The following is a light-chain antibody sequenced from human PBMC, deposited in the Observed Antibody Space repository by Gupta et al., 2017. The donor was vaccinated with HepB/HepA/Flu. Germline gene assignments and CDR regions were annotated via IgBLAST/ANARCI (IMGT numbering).Light chain of an antibody. Sequence: DIVMTQSPDSLAVSLGERATINCKSSQSVLYSSNNKNYLAWYQQKPGQPPKLVIYWASTRESGVPDRFSGSGSGTDFTLNISSLQAEDVAVYSCQQYYSSPYSFGQGTKLEIK. V-gene: IGKV4-1*01. J-gene: IGKJ2*01. CDR3: QQYYSSPYS. CDR2: WAS. CDR1: QSVLYSSNNKNY.